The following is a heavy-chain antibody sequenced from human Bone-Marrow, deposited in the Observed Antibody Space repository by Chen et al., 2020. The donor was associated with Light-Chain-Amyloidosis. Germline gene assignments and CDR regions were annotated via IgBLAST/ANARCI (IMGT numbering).Heavy chain of an antibody. J-gene: IGHJ4*02. D-gene: IGHD3-22*01. V-gene: IGHV3-23*01. Sequence: EVQLLEAGGGLVQPGGSLRLSCAASGFTFSSYAMSWVRQAPGKGLEWVSAISGSGGSTYYADSVKGRFTISRDNSKNTLYLQMNSLRAEDTAVYYCAKHLTDSSGYYSFDYWGQGTLVTVSS. CDR1: GFTFSSYA. CDR2: ISGSGGST. CDR3: AKHLTDSSGYYSFDY.